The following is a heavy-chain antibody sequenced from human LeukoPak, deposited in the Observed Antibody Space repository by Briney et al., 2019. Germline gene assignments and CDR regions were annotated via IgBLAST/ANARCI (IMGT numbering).Heavy chain of an antibody. D-gene: IGHD5-12*01. J-gene: IGHJ4*02. CDR2: LIPIFGTA. CDR3: ARGPKHSEPKRGYSGYDYYFDY. CDR1: GGTFSSYA. Sequence: SVKVSCKASGGTFSSYAISWVRPGPGQGLEWMGGLIPIFGTANYAQKLQGRVTITADESTSTACKELSSLRSEDTAVYYCARGPKHSEPKRGYSGYDYYFDYWGQGTLVTVSS. V-gene: IGHV1-69*13.